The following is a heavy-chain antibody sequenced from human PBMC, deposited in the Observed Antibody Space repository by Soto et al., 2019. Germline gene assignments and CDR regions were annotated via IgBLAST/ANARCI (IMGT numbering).Heavy chain of an antibody. CDR2: INSDGTTT. V-gene: IGHV3-74*01. J-gene: IGHJ5*02. CDR3: ARVATGSYNWFDH. D-gene: IGHD1-26*01. CDR1: GFTFSSYW. Sequence: EVQLVESGGGLVQPGGSLRLSCAASGFTFSSYWMHWVRQAPGMGLMWVSRINSDGTTTTYADSVKGRFTISRDNAKNTLYLQMNSLRAEDTAVYYCARVATGSYNWFDHWGPGTLVSVSS.